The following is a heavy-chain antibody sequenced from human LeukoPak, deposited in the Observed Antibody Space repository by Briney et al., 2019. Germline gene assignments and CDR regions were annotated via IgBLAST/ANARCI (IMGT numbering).Heavy chain of an antibody. J-gene: IGHJ6*03. CDR3: ARAGRYYDFWSGLAAPDYYMDV. CDR2: IYYSGST. D-gene: IGHD3-3*01. CDR1: GGSISSDDYY. V-gene: IGHV4-30-4*08. Sequence: SETLSLTCTVSGGSISSDDYYWSWIRQPPGKGLEWIGYIYYSGSTYYNPSLKSRVTISVDTSKNQFSLKLSSVTAADTAVYYCARAGRYYDFWSGLAAPDYYMDVWGKGTTVTVSS.